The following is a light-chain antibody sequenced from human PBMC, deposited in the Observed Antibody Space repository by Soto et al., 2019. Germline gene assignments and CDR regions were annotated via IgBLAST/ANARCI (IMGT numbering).Light chain of an antibody. V-gene: IGKV2-30*01. J-gene: IGKJ2*01. CDR3: MQGTHWPYT. Sequence: DVALTQSPLSLPVTLGQPASISCRSTQSLVYGDGNTYLNWFHQRPGQPPRRLIYKVSDRDSGVLDCFSGSESGTDFTLKISRVEADDVGIYYCMQGTHWPYTLGQGTKLEIK. CDR1: QSLVYGDGNTY. CDR2: KVS.